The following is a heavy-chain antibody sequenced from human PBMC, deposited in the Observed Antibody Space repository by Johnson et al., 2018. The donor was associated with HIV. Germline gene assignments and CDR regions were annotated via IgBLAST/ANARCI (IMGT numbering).Heavy chain of an antibody. D-gene: IGHD2-2*02. Sequence: VLLVESGGGLVQPGRSLRLSCAASGFTFDDYAMHWVRQAPGKGLEWVSGISWNSGSIGYADSVKGRFTISRDNAKNSLYLQMNSLRAEDTAVYYCAKDMGAYRLLYAFDIWGQGTMVTVSS. J-gene: IGHJ3*02. CDR2: ISWNSGSI. CDR1: GFTFDDYA. CDR3: AKDMGAYRLLYAFDI. V-gene: IGHV3-9*01.